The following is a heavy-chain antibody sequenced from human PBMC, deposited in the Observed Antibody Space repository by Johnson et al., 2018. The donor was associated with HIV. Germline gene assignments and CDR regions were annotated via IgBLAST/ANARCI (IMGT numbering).Heavy chain of an antibody. V-gene: IGHV3-52*01. CDR1: RFTFSSSW. D-gene: IGHD1-26*01. J-gene: IGHJ3*02. CDR2: IKCDGSEK. CDR3: ATLSGSYYAFDI. Sequence: VQLMESGGGLVQPGGSLRLSCAASRFTFSSSWMHWVCQAPEKGLEWVAAIKCDGSEKYYVDSVKGRLTISRDNSKFTLYLQMNSLRAEDTAVYYCATLSGSYYAFDIWGQGTMVTVSS.